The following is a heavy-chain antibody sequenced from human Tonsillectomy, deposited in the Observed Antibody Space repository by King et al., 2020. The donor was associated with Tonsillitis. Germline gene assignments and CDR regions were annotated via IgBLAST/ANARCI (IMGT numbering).Heavy chain of an antibody. CDR1: GGSISSSDCY. CDR2: VFYSGNT. Sequence: LQLQESGPGLVKPSETLSLTCTVSGGSISSSDCYWGWIRQPPGKGLEWVGNVFYSGNTYYNPSLKSRVTISADTAKNQFSLNLSSVTPADPAVDYCARLSRDEAGRPPLPGGYLYYFDYWGQGTLVTVSS. CDR3: ARLSRDEAGRPPLPGGYLYYFDY. V-gene: IGHV4-39*01. D-gene: IGHD5-12*01. J-gene: IGHJ4*02.